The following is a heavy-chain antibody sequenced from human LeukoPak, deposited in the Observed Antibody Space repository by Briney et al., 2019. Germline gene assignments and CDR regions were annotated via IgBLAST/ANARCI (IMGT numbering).Heavy chain of an antibody. CDR1: GFTFSSYA. V-gene: IGHV3-30-3*01. J-gene: IGHJ4*02. D-gene: IGHD7-27*01. Sequence: GGSLRLSCAASGFTFSSYAMHWVRQAPGKGLEWVAVISYDGSNKYYAASVKGRFTISRDNSKNTLYLQMNSLRAEDTAVYYCARATGEVPHDYWGQGTLVTVSS. CDR3: ARATGEVPHDY. CDR2: ISYDGSNK.